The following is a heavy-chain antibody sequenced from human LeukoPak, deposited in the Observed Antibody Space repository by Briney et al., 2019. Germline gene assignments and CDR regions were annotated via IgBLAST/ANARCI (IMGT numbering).Heavy chain of an antibody. J-gene: IGHJ2*01. CDR2: IYPGDSDT. V-gene: IGHV5-51*01. Sequence: GESLKISFKGSGYRFTSYWIGWVRPMPGKGLEWMGIIYPGDSDTRYSSSFQGQVTISADKSISTAYLQWSSLKASDTAMYYCARHAIAADWWTDQDKWYFDLWGRGTLVTVSS. CDR1: GYRFTSYW. CDR3: ARHAIAADWWTDQDKWYFDL. D-gene: IGHD6-25*01.